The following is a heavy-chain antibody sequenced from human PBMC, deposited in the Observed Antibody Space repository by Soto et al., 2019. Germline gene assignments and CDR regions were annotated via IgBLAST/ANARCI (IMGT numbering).Heavy chain of an antibody. D-gene: IGHD2-21*01. Sequence: EVQLLESGGGIVQPGGSLRVYGVASGFRLRNFVMSGVRQAPGKGLEWVSAIRGTGGETFYADSVKGRFTISRDNSKNTLYLQMNSLRDEDTALYFCAQDRGWGVVSPSHDYWGQGTLVTVSS. CDR1: GFRLRNFV. J-gene: IGHJ4*02. CDR2: IRGTGGET. CDR3: AQDRGWGVVSPSHDY. V-gene: IGHV3-23*01.